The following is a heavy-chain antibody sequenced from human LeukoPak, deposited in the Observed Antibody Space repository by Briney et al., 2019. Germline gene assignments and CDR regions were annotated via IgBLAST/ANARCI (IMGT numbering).Heavy chain of an antibody. Sequence: SETLSLTCAVSGGSFSGYYWSWIRQPPGKGLEWIGEINHSGSTNYNPSLKSRVTISVDTSKNQFSLKLSSVTAADTAVYYCARGSIAALDYWGQGTLVTVSS. CDR2: INHSGST. CDR3: ARGSIAALDY. D-gene: IGHD6-6*01. V-gene: IGHV4-34*01. CDR1: GGSFSGYY. J-gene: IGHJ4*02.